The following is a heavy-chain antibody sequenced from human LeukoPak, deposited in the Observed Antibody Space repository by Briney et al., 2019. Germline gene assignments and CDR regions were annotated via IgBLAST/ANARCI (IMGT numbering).Heavy chain of an antibody. CDR3: ARGVAGSGSYYNVGFDF. CDR2: INTDETIA. Sequence: PGGSLRLSCAASGFAFTTYWMHWVRQAPGKGLVWVSRINTDETIANYADSVTGRFTISRDNAKNTLRLQMNSLRVEDTAVYYCARGVAGSGSYYNVGFDFWGQGALVTVSS. J-gene: IGHJ4*02. CDR1: GFAFTTYW. V-gene: IGHV3-74*01. D-gene: IGHD3-10*01.